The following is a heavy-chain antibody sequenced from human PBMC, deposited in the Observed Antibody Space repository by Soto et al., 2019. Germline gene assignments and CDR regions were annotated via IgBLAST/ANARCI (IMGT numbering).Heavy chain of an antibody. CDR1: GGSISSGGYS. CDR2: IYHSGST. D-gene: IGHD3-3*01. J-gene: IGHJ4*02. Sequence: PSETLSLTCAVSGGSISSGGYSWSWIRQPPGKGLEWIGYIYHSGSTYYNPSLKSRVTISVDRSKNQFSLKLSSVTAADTAVYYCARHPDDFWSGYYDYWGQGTLVTVSS. CDR3: ARHPDDFWSGYYDY. V-gene: IGHV4-30-2*01.